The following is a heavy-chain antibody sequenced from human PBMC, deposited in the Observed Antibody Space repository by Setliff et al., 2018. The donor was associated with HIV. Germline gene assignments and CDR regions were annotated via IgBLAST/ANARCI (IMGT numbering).Heavy chain of an antibody. CDR1: GFTFSDYY. Sequence: GVLRLSCAASGFTFSDYYMSWIRQAPGKGLEWVSYISSSSNYIYYADSVKGRFTISRDNSKNLLHLQMHNVRVEDTAVYYCARDPMRATNSLMWWFPDYWGQGALVTVSS. CDR3: ARDPMRATNSLMWWFPDY. CDR2: ISSSSNYI. D-gene: IGHD2-21*01. V-gene: IGHV3-11*06. J-gene: IGHJ4*02.